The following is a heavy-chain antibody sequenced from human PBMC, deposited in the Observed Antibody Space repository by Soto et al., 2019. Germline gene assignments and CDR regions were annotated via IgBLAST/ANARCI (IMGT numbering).Heavy chain of an antibody. CDR3: GRLQAAVPHY. CDR2: IFYDGYT. J-gene: IGHJ4*02. Sequence: QVQLQESGPGLVMPSETLSLTCTVSGDSISGSPYFWGWIRQPPGKRLEWIGSIFYDGYTLYTPSLKSRVTISVDTSKNQFSLKLTSVAAADTAIYFCGRLQAAVPHYWGQGILVTVSS. CDR1: GDSISGSPYF. D-gene: IGHD6-13*01. V-gene: IGHV4-39*01.